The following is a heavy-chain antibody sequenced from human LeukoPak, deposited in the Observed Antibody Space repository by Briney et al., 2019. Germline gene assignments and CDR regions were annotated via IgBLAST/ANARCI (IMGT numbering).Heavy chain of an antibody. V-gene: IGHV1-18*01. D-gene: IGHD6-19*01. CDR1: GYTFTSPG. Sequence: ASVEVSCKASGYTFTSPGISWVRQAPGQGLEWMGWISTYNGNTNYAQKLQGRVSMTTDTSTSTAYMDLRSLRSDDTAVYYCARDLQYSSGWSASGMDVWGKGTTVTISS. J-gene: IGHJ6*03. CDR2: ISTYNGNT. CDR3: ARDLQYSSGWSASGMDV.